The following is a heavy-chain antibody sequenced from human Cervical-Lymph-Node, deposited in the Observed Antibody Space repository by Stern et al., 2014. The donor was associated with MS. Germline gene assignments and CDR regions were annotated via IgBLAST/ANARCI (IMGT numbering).Heavy chain of an antibody. Sequence: QLVESGGGLVQPGRSLRLSCAASGFTFDDSAMHWVRQAPGKGLEWVSGLSWDSGSVAYADSVKGRFIISRDNAKNSLFLQMTSLRAEDTALYYCAKDFSGFLETDYYYGMDVWGQGTTVTVSS. CDR2: LSWDSGSV. J-gene: IGHJ6*02. CDR1: GFTFDDSA. D-gene: IGHD3-3*01. CDR3: AKDFSGFLETDYYYGMDV. V-gene: IGHV3-9*01.